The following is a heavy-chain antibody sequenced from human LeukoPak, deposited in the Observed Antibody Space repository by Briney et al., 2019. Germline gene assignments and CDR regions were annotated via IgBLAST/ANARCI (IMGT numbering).Heavy chain of an antibody. CDR3: ASHYGDSPFDY. D-gene: IGHD4-17*01. Sequence: PSETLSLPCAVSGGSVSSADYYWTWIRQPPGKGLEWIGYIYYNGSTYYIPSLKSRLTISLDTPQNQFSLRLNSVTAVDTAVYYCASHYGDSPFDYWGQGTLVTVSS. J-gene: IGHJ4*02. V-gene: IGHV4-31*11. CDR2: IYYNGST. CDR1: GGSVSSADYY.